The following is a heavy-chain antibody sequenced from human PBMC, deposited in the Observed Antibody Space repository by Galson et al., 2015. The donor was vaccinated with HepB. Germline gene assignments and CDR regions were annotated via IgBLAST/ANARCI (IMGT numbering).Heavy chain of an antibody. D-gene: IGHD2-2*01. J-gene: IGHJ5*02. Sequence: SETLSLTCTVSGGSISSYYWSWIRQPPGKGLEWIGYIYYSGSTNYNPSLKSRVTISVDTSKNQFSLKLSSVTAADTAVYYCARQRVVPAAPAFDPWGQGTLVTVSS. CDR2: IYYSGST. V-gene: IGHV4-59*08. CDR1: GGSISSYY. CDR3: ARQRVVPAAPAFDP.